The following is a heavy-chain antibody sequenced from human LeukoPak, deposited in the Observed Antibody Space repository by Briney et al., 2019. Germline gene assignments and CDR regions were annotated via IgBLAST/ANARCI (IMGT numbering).Heavy chain of an antibody. D-gene: IGHD3-10*01. Sequence: SVKVPCKASGGTFSSYAISWVRQAPGQGLEWMGGIIPIFGTANYAQKFQGRVTITADKSTSTAYMELSSLRSEDTAVYYCARDQEWFGELSDYYYGMDVWGKGTTVTVSS. CDR1: GGTFSSYA. J-gene: IGHJ6*04. CDR2: IIPIFGTA. V-gene: IGHV1-69*06. CDR3: ARDQEWFGELSDYYYGMDV.